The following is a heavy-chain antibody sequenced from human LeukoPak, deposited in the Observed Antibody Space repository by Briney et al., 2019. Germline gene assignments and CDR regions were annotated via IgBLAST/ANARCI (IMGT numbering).Heavy chain of an antibody. J-gene: IGHJ5*02. CDR3: ATGPHSYRDLNH. CDR1: GFTFRSYA. Sequence: PGGSLRLSCAVSGFTFRSYAMTWVRQAPGKGLEWVSTISGSGGNTYYSDSVMGRFTISRDNARNTLFLQIDSLRLEDTAIYYCATGPHSYRDLNHWGRGTLVTVSS. CDR2: ISGSGGNT. V-gene: IGHV3-23*01. D-gene: IGHD1-26*01.